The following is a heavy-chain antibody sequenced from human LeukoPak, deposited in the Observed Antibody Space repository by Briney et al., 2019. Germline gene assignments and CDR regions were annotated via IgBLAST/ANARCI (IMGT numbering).Heavy chain of an antibody. D-gene: IGHD5-24*01. J-gene: IGHJ4*02. CDR3: ARGGGRHGFNSDY. CDR1: GFTFSRYW. CDR2: IKEDGSEK. Sequence: GGSLRLSCAASGFTFSRYWMSWVRQVPGKGLEWVANIKEDGSEKYYVDSVKGRFTISRDNAKDSLYLQMSSLRADDTAVYYCARGGGRHGFNSDYWGQGTLVTVSS. V-gene: IGHV3-7*01.